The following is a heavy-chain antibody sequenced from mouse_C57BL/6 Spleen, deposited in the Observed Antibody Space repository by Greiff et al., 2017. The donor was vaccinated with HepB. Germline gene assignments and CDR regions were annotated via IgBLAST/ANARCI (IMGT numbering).Heavy chain of an antibody. Sequence: QVQLQQPGAELVKPGASVKMSCKASGYTFTSYWITWVKQRPGQGLEWIGDIYPGSGSTNYNEKFKSKATLTVDTSSSTAYMQLSSLTSEDSAVYYCARDYGSSPLAMDYWGQGTSVTVSS. V-gene: IGHV1-55*01. J-gene: IGHJ4*01. D-gene: IGHD1-1*01. CDR3: ARDYGSSPLAMDY. CDR2: IYPGSGST. CDR1: GYTFTSYW.